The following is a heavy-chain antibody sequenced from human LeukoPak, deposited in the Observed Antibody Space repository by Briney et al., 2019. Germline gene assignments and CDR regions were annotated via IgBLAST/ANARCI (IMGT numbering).Heavy chain of an antibody. CDR2: ISGSGGST. J-gene: IGHJ6*02. D-gene: IGHD1-26*01. CDR1: GFTFSSYA. V-gene: IGHV3-23*01. Sequence: GGSLRLSCAASGFTFSSYAMSRVRQAPGKGLEWVSAISGSGGSTYYADSVKGRFTISRDNSKNTLYLQMNSLRAEDTAVYYCAKDKGRIVGATDYYYYGMDVWGQGTTVTVSS. CDR3: AKDKGRIVGATDYYYYGMDV.